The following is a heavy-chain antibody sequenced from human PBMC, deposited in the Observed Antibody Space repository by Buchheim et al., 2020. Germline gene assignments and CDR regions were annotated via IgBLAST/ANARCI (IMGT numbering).Heavy chain of an antibody. CDR1: GGSISSYY. CDR2: IYYSGST. CDR3: ARVLSAAGARQYYYYYYGMDV. J-gene: IGHJ6*02. Sequence: QVQLQESGPGLVKPSETLSLTCTVSGGSISSYYWSWIRQPPGKGLEWIGYIYYSGSTNYNPSLKSRVTISVDTSKTQFSLKLSSVTAADTAVDYCARVLSAAGARQYYYYYYGMDVWGQGTT. V-gene: IGHV4-59*01. D-gene: IGHD1-26*01.